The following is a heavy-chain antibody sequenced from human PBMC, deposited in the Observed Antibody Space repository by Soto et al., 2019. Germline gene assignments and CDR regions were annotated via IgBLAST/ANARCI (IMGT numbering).Heavy chain of an antibody. V-gene: IGHV3-73*01. Sequence: PGGSLRLSCAASGFTFSGSAMHWVRQASGKGLEWVGRIRDKANSYATAYTASVKGKFTISRDDSKNTAYLQMNSLRVEDTAVYYCARAPYYYDSSVYTGSPVYYFGCWGQRALVTVSS. CDR2: IRDKANSYAT. J-gene: IGHJ4*02. D-gene: IGHD3-22*01. CDR1: GFTFSGSA. CDR3: ARAPYYYDSSVYTGSPVYYFGC.